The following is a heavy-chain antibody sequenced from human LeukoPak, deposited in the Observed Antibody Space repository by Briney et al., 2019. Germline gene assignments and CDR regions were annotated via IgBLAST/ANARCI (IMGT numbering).Heavy chain of an antibody. CDR1: GGSFSGYY. D-gene: IGHD6-6*01. Sequence: SETLSLTCAVYGGSFSGYYWSWIRQPPGKGLEWIGEINHSGSTNYNPSLKSRVTISVDTSKNQFSLKLSSVTAADTAVYYCARGPIAARRGSHDYWGQGTLVTVSS. V-gene: IGHV4-34*01. CDR2: INHSGST. J-gene: IGHJ4*02. CDR3: ARGPIAARRGSHDY.